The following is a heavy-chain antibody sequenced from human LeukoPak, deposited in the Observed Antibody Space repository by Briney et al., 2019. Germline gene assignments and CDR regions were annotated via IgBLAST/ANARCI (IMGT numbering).Heavy chain of an antibody. Sequence: GGSLRLSCAASGFTFSSYAMHWVRQAPGKGLEWVAVISYDGSNKYYADSVKGRFTISRDNSKNTLYLQMNSLRAEDTAVYYCARDGQLWARRYYCYMDVWGKGTTVTVSS. J-gene: IGHJ6*03. CDR2: ISYDGSNK. D-gene: IGHD5-18*01. V-gene: IGHV3-30*01. CDR3: ARDGQLWARRYYCYMDV. CDR1: GFTFSSYA.